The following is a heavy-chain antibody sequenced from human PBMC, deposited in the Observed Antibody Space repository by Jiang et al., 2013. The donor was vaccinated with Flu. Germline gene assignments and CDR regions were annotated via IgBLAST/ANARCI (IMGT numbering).Heavy chain of an antibody. CDR3: ASPSNYYDSSGYYGGYFDY. CDR1: GGTFSSYA. Sequence: SGAEVKKPGSSVKVSCKASGGTFSSYAISWVRQAPGQGLEWMGGIIPIFGTANYAQKFQGRVTITADKSTSTAYMELSSLRSEDTAVYYCASPSNYYDSSGYYGGYFDYWGQGNPGHRLL. V-gene: IGHV1-69*06. J-gene: IGHJ4*02. D-gene: IGHD3-22*01. CDR2: IIPIFGTA.